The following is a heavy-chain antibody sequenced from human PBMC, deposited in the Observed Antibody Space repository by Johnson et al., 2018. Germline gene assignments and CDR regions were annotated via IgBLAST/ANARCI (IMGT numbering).Heavy chain of an antibody. CDR1: GFTFSRFG. V-gene: IGHV3-33*01. J-gene: IGHJ3*02. Sequence: QVQLVQSGGGVVQXGRSXRLXCAASGFTFSRFGMHWVRQAPGKGLEWVAVIWYDGSRKYYVDSVRGRVTFSRDNSKNTVNLQMNSLRAEDTGVYYCTRDSAGAFYIWGQGTMVTVAS. CDR2: IWYDGSRK. CDR3: TRDSAGAFYI. D-gene: IGHD6-13*01.